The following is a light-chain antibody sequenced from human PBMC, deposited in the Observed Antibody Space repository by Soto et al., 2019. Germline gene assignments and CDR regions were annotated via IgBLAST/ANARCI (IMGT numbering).Light chain of an antibody. CDR3: QHYVTLPLA. CDR2: DTS. J-gene: IGKJ4*01. V-gene: IGKV3-15*01. CDR1: RGIGIT. Sequence: EVVMTQAPATLSVSPGERATRSYMASRGIGITVAWYQQKPGQNPRLLIYDTSTRATGVPGRFIGSRSGREFTLTITSRQSEVFAIYYCQHYVTLPLAFGGGTRVENK.